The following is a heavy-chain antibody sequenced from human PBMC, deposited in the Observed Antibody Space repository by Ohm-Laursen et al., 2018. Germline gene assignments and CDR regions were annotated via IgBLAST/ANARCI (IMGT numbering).Heavy chain of an antibody. V-gene: IGHV4-39*01. Sequence: SETLSLTCTVSGGSISSSSYYWGWIRQPPGKGLEWIGSIYYSGSTYYNPSIKSRVTISVATSKNQFSLKLSSVTAADTAVYYCARHAAYCGGDCYSRWFDPWGQGTLVTVSS. CDR1: GGSISSSSYY. D-gene: IGHD2-21*02. CDR2: IYYSGST. CDR3: ARHAAYCGGDCYSRWFDP. J-gene: IGHJ5*02.